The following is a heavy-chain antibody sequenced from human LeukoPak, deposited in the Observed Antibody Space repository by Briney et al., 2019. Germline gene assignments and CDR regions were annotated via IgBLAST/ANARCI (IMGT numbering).Heavy chain of an antibody. CDR1: GCTFSSYA. D-gene: IGHD5-12*01. CDR3: ARDLGSEFDY. J-gene: IGHJ4*02. V-gene: IGHV3-30-3*01. CDR2: ISYDGSNK. Sequence: GRSMRLSCAASGCTFSSYARHWVRQAPGKGLEWVAVISYDGSNKYYADSVKGRFTISRDNSKNTLYLQMNSLRAEDTAVYYCARDLGSEFDYWGQGTLVTVSS.